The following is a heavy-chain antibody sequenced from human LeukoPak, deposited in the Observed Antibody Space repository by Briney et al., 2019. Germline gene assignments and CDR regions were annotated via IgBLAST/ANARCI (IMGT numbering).Heavy chain of an antibody. Sequence: GGSLRLSCAASGFTFDDYGMSWVRQAPGKGLEWVSGINWNGGSTGYADSVKGRFTISRDDAKNSLYLQMNSLRAEDTALYYCARYGRISGWYYFDYWGQGTLVTVSS. V-gene: IGHV3-20*04. CDR3: ARYGRISGWYYFDY. J-gene: IGHJ4*02. CDR1: GFTFDDYG. CDR2: INWNGGST. D-gene: IGHD6-19*01.